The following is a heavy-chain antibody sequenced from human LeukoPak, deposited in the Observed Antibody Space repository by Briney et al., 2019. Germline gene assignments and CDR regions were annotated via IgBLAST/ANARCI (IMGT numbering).Heavy chain of an antibody. CDR3: ATHPLIYSSGWYDF. V-gene: IGHV1-69*13. J-gene: IGHJ5*01. CDR1: GGTFSSYA. D-gene: IGHD6-19*01. CDR2: IIPIFGTA. Sequence: GASVKVSCKASGGTFSSYAISWVRQAPGQGLEWMGGIIPIFGTANYAQKFQGRVTITADESTSTAYMELSSLRSEDTAVYYCATHPLIYSSGWYDFWGQGTLVTVSS.